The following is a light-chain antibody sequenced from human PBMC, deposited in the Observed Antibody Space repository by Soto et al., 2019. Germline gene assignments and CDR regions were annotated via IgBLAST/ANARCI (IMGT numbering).Light chain of an antibody. Sequence: SYELTQPPSVSVTPGQTARIACGRNNIGSKSVHWYQQKPGQAAVVVVYDDSDRPSGIPERFSGSNSGNTATLAISGVEAGDEADYYCQVWDTRDDHYVFGTGTKVTVL. J-gene: IGLJ1*01. CDR3: QVWDTRDDHYV. CDR1: NIGSKS. V-gene: IGLV3-21*02. CDR2: DDS.